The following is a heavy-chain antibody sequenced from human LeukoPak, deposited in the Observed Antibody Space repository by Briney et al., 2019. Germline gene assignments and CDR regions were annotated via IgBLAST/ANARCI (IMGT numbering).Heavy chain of an antibody. CDR2: IYPGDSDT. CDR1: GYSFTSYW. CDR3: ARATRDGYNWDY. J-gene: IGHJ4*02. Sequence: RGESLKISCKGSGYSFTSYWISWVRQMPGKGLEWMGIIYPGDSDTRYSPSFQGQVTISADKSISNAYLKWSSLKASDTDMYYCARATRDGYNWDYWGQGTLVTVSS. V-gene: IGHV5-51*01. D-gene: IGHD5-12*01.